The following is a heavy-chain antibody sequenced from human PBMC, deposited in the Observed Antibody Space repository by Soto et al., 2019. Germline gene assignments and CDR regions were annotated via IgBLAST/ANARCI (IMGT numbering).Heavy chain of an antibody. Sequence: WTWIRQYPGTALEWIGHVYYTGTTYYSPSLRSRVSISLDTSKSQVSLKLNSVTAADTAVYYCARDYKIQDGTGYYSYALDVWGQGTTVTVSS. V-gene: IGHV4-31*02. D-gene: IGHD1-1*01. CDR2: VYYTGTT. J-gene: IGHJ6*02. CDR3: ARDYKIQDGTGYYSYALDV.